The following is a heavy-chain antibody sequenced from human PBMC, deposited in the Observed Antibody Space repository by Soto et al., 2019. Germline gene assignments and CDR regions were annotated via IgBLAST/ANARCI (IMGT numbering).Heavy chain of an antibody. CDR1: GFTFSSYE. V-gene: IGHV3-48*03. CDR2: ISSSGSTI. J-gene: IGHJ4*02. Sequence: VGSLRLSCAASGFTFSSYEMNWVRQAPGKGLEWVSYISSSGSTIYYADSVKGRFTISRDNAKNSLYLQMNSLRAEDTAVYYCARDYYASGSARFDYWGQGTLLTVSS. D-gene: IGHD3-10*01. CDR3: ARDYYASGSARFDY.